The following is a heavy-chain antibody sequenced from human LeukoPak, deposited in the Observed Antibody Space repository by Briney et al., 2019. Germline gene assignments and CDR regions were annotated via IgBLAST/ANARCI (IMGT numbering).Heavy chain of an antibody. D-gene: IGHD2-8*01. Sequence: PGGSLRLSCAASGFTFSSYWMSWVRQAPGKGLEWVANIKQDGSEKYYVDSVKGRFTISRDNAKNSLYLQMSSLRAEGTAVYYCARDSCMDYFDYWGQGTLVTVSS. CDR1: GFTFSSYW. J-gene: IGHJ4*02. CDR3: ARDSCMDYFDY. V-gene: IGHV3-7*01. CDR2: IKQDGSEK.